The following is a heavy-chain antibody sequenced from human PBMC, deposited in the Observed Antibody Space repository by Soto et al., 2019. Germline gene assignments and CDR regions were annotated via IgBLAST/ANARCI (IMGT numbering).Heavy chain of an antibody. D-gene: IGHD6-13*01. CDR2: IKQDGSEK. V-gene: IGHV3-7*01. CDR1: GFTFSSYW. J-gene: IGHJ3*02. Sequence: GGSLRLSCAASGFTFSSYWMSWVRQAPGKGLEWVVNIKQDGSEKYYVDSVKGRFTISRDNAKNSLYLQMNSLRAEDTAVYYCASCPIAAAPLFAFDIWGQGTMVTVSS. CDR3: ASCPIAAAPLFAFDI.